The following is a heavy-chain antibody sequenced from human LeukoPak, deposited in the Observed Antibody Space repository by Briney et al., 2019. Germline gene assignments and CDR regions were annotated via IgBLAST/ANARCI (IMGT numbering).Heavy chain of an antibody. CDR2: IYYSGST. Sequence: PSETLSLTCTVSGGSISSYSWSWIRQPPGKGLEWIGYIYYSGSTNYNPSLKSRVTISVDTSTHQFSLKLGSVPAADTAVYYCARVDYYDSSGYYFNNGFDPWGQGTL. D-gene: IGHD3-22*01. J-gene: IGHJ5*02. CDR3: ARVDYYDSSGYYFNNGFDP. V-gene: IGHV4-59*01. CDR1: GGSISSYS.